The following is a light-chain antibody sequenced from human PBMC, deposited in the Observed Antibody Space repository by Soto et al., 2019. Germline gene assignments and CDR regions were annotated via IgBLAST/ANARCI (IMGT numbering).Light chain of an antibody. CDR2: QDS. J-gene: IGLJ1*01. V-gene: IGLV3-1*01. CDR3: QAWDSSTFYV. CDR1: KLGDKY. Sequence: SYELTQPPSVSVSPGQTASITCSGDKLGDKYACWYQQKPGQSPVLVIYQDSKRPSGIHERFSGSNSGNTATLTISGTQAMDEADYYCQAWDSSTFYVFGTGTKLTVL.